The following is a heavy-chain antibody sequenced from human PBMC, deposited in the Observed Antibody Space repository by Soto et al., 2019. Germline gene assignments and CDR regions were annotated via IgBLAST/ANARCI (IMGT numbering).Heavy chain of an antibody. CDR3: ARRIPDAKFDS. J-gene: IGHJ4*02. Sequence: VKVSCKGSGYNFIDYSIIWVRQAPGQGLEWMGWMNPKSGHTAHAQKIQGRVILTRDTSINTVYMELSSLTSGDTVVYFCARRIPDAKFDSWGRGTQVTVSS. CDR2: MNPKSGHT. V-gene: IGHV1-8*01. D-gene: IGHD2-21*01. CDR1: GYNFIDYS.